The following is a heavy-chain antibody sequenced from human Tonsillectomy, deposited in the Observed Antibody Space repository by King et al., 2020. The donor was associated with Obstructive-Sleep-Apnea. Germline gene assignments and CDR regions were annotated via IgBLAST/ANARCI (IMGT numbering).Heavy chain of an antibody. V-gene: IGHV4-34*01. Sequence: VQLQQWGAGLLKPSETLSLTCAVFGGSFSDYYWSWIRQPPGKGLEWIGEINHSGSTNYNPSLKSRVAVSADTSKNQLSLKLSSVTAADTAVYYCARGSGAAAINWFDPWGQGTLVTVSS. J-gene: IGHJ5*02. CDR1: GGSFSDYY. D-gene: IGHD6-13*01. CDR3: ARGSGAAAINWFDP. CDR2: INHSGST.